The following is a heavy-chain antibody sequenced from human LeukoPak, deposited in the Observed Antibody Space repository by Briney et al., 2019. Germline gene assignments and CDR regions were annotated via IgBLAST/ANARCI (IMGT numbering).Heavy chain of an antibody. V-gene: IGHV3-33*01. J-gene: IGHJ4*02. D-gene: IGHD1-1*01. Sequence: GGSLRLSCAASGFTFSNYGMHWVRQAPGKGLEWVAVIWDDGSNEYYADSVKGRYTIFRDNRRNTLYLQMNSLRAEDTAVYSCARDHSGTQDYWGQGTLVTVSS. CDR1: GFTFSNYG. CDR3: ARDHSGTQDY. CDR2: IWDDGSNE.